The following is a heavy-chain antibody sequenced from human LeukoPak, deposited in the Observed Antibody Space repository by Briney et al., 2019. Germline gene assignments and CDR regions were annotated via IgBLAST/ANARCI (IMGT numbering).Heavy chain of an antibody. CDR3: ARVYGDSSSWYDY. CDR1: GYTFTGYY. J-gene: IGHJ4*02. Sequence: GASGKVSCKASGYTFTGYYMHWVRQAPGQGLEWMGWINPNSGGTNYARKFQGRVTMTRDTSISTAYMELSRLRSDDTAVYYCARVYGDSSSWYDYWGQGTLVTVSS. V-gene: IGHV1-2*02. D-gene: IGHD6-13*01. CDR2: INPNSGGT.